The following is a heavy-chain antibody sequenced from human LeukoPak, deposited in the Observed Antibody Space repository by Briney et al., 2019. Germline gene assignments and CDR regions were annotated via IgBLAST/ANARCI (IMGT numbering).Heavy chain of an antibody. D-gene: IGHD1-14*01. V-gene: IGHV3-21*01. CDR1: GYTFSSYS. CDR3: ARDPPEGVDY. J-gene: IGHJ4*02. Sequence: GGTLRLSCAASGYTFSSYSMNWVRQAPGKGLEWVSSISSSSSYIYYADSVKGRFTISRDNAKNSLYLQMNSLRAEDTAVYYCARDPPEGVDYWGQGTLVTVSS. CDR2: ISSSSSYI.